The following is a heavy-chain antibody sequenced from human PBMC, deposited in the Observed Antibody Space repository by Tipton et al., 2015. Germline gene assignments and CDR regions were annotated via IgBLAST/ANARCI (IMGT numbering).Heavy chain of an antibody. CDR1: GFTFSSSD. V-gene: IGHV3-13*01. CDR2: IGTAGDK. J-gene: IGHJ4*02. D-gene: IGHD3-22*01. Sequence: GSLRLSCAASGFTFSSSDMHWVRQATGKGLEWVSAIGTAGDKYYSGSVKGRFTISRENAKNSFYLQMNSLRAGDTAVYYCARGGDYDDSSGEFDYWGQGTLVTVSS. CDR3: ARGGDYDDSSGEFDY.